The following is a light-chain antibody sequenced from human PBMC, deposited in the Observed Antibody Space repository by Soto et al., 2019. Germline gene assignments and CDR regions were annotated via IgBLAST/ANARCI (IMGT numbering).Light chain of an antibody. CDR2: DVN. V-gene: IGLV2-14*03. CDR1: SSDIGSFTF. CDR3: SSYTSSSTHV. Sequence: QSALTQPASVSGSPGQSITNSCTETSSDIGSFTFVSGYQHHPGKVPKLMIFDVNRRPSGVSDRFSGSKSGNTASLTISGLQAEDEGDYYCSSYTSSSTHVFGSGTKLTVL. J-gene: IGLJ1*01.